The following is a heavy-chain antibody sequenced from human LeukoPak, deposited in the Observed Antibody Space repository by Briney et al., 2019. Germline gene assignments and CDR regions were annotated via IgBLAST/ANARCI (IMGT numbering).Heavy chain of an antibody. CDR1: GFTFSTYG. Sequence: GGSLRLSCAASGFTFSTYGMHWVRQAQGKGLEWVALTWYDASNKNYADSVKGRFTIPRDNSKNTLYLQMNSLRGEDTGVYYCARGGLTIAESTTSWYLDYWGQGTLVTVSS. CDR3: ARGGLTIAESTTSWYLDY. D-gene: IGHD1-26*01. CDR2: TWYDASNK. J-gene: IGHJ4*02. V-gene: IGHV3-33*01.